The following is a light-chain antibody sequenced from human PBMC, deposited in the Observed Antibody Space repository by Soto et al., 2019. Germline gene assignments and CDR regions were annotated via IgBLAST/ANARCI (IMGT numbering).Light chain of an antibody. V-gene: IGKV3-20*01. Sequence: EIVLTQSPGTLSLSPGERATLSCRASQSVDSGYLAWFQQKPGQAPRLLIHGASSRATGIPDRFSGSGSGTDFPLTISRLEPEDFAVYYCQQYGSSPRTFGQGTKVEIK. J-gene: IGKJ1*01. CDR2: GAS. CDR3: QQYGSSPRT. CDR1: QSVDSGY.